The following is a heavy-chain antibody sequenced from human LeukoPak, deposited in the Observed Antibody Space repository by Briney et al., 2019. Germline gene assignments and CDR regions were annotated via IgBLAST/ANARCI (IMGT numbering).Heavy chain of an antibody. Sequence: GGSLRLSCAASGFTFSGYAMNWVRQAPGKGLEWVSAISGSGGSTYYADSVKGRFTISRDNSKNTLYLQMNSLRAEDTAVYYCAKESSSWYGNYYFDYWGQGTLVTVSS. CDR3: AKESSSWYGNYYFDY. CDR1: GFTFSGYA. CDR2: ISGSGGST. V-gene: IGHV3-23*01. J-gene: IGHJ4*02. D-gene: IGHD6-13*01.